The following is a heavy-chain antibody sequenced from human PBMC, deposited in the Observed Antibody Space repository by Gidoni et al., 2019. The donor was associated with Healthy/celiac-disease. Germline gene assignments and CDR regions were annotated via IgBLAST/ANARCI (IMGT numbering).Heavy chain of an antibody. J-gene: IGHJ5*02. CDR1: GYSLSSGHY. Sequence: QVQLQEPGPGLVKPSETLSLTCTVSGYSLSSGHYWGGIRQPPGKGLEWIGSIYHSGSTYYNPSLKSRVTISVDTSKNQFSLKLSSVTAADTAVYYCARSSVLMVYAIPDWFDPWGQGTLVTVSS. CDR2: IYHSGST. D-gene: IGHD2-8*01. V-gene: IGHV4-38-2*02. CDR3: ARSSVLMVYAIPDWFDP.